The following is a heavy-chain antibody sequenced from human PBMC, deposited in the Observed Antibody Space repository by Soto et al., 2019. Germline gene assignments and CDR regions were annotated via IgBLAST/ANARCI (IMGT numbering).Heavy chain of an antibody. CDR3: ARDAPTGTTWRNWFDP. D-gene: IGHD1-1*01. V-gene: IGHV4-59*01. J-gene: IGHJ5*02. CDR2: ISYSGST. CDR1: GASISSYY. Sequence: LSETLSLTCTVSGASISSYYWSWIRQPPGKGLEWIGYISYSGSTNHNPSLKSRVTMSVDTSKNQFSLKLSSVTAADTAVYYCARDAPTGTTWRNWFDPWGQGTLVTVSS.